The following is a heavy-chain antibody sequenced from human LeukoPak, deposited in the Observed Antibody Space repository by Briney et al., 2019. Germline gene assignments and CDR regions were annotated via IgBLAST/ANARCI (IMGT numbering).Heavy chain of an antibody. D-gene: IGHD3-22*01. Sequence: GGSLRLSCAASGFTFSLYWMNWVRRAPGKGLEWVANIKQDGSEKNYVDSVKGRFTISRDNAKNSLYLQMNNLRVEDTAMYYCTTDRYYDNSELQFQHWGQGTLVTVSS. CDR1: GFTFSLYW. J-gene: IGHJ1*01. CDR2: IKQDGSEK. CDR3: TTDRYYDNSELQFQH. V-gene: IGHV3-7*03.